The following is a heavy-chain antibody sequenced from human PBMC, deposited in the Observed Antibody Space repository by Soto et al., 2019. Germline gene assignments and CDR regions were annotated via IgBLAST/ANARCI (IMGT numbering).Heavy chain of an antibody. CDR3: ARANGLHHY. J-gene: IGHJ4*02. Sequence: HVQLQESGPGLVKPSETLSLTYTVSGDSITGYYWAWIRQPPGKGLEWIGNVYYSGSTNYNPSLKRRLTISVDTSKNQCSLKRSSVTAADTPVYYWARANGLHHYWGQGTLVTASS. V-gene: IGHV4-59*01. D-gene: IGHD2-8*01. CDR1: GDSITGYY. CDR2: VYYSGST.